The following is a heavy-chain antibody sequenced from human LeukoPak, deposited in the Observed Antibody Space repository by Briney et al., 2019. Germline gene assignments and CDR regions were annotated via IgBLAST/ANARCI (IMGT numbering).Heavy chain of an antibody. J-gene: IGHJ4*02. CDR3: ARDSVGDLLDY. D-gene: IGHD4-17*01. V-gene: IGHV3-48*03. Sequence: GGSLRLSCAGSGFPFSSYEMNWLRQAPGEGLEWVSHIDSSGITIYYVDSVKGRFTISRDNAKNSIYLQMDSLRVEDTAIYYCARDSVGDLLDYWGQGTPVTVSS. CDR1: GFPFSSYE. CDR2: IDSSGITI.